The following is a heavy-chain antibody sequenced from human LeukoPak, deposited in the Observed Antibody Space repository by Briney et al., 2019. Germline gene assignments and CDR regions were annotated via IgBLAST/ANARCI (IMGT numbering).Heavy chain of an antibody. J-gene: IGHJ4*02. CDR2: ISSSSYI. CDR1: GFTFSSYS. V-gene: IGHV3-21*01. D-gene: IGHD3-10*01. Sequence: PGGSLRLSCAASGFTFSSYSMNWVRQAPGKGLEWVSSISSSSYIYYADSVKGRFTISRDNAKNSLYLQMNGLRAEDTAVYYCARDSGMTTPDYWGQGTLVTVSS. CDR3: ARDSGMTTPDY.